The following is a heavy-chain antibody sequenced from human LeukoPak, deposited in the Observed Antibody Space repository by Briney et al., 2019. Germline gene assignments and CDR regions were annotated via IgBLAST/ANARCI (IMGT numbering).Heavy chain of an antibody. CDR3: ARDRRAIAEAGLDY. CDR1: GFTFSSYA. V-gene: IGHV3-30-3*01. Sequence: GGSLRLSCAASGFTFSSYAMHWVRQAPGKGLEWVAVISYDGSNKYYADSVKGRFTISRDNSKNTLYLQMNSLRAEDTAVYYCARDRRAIAEAGLDYWGQGTLVTVSS. D-gene: IGHD6-19*01. CDR2: ISYDGSNK. J-gene: IGHJ4*02.